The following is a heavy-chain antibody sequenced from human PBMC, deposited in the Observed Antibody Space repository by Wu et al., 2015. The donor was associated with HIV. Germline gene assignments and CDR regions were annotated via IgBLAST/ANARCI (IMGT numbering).Heavy chain of an antibody. CDR2: FDPEDVET. J-gene: IGHJ3*02. D-gene: IGHD3-16*01. CDR3: ATRYGPGAFDI. CDR1: GYTLSKLS. V-gene: IGHV1-24*01. Sequence: QVHLGQSGTEVKKPGASVRVSCKVSGYTLSKLSMHWVRQAPGKGLEWMGGFDPEDVETIYAQKFQGRVTMTEDTSTDTAYMELSSLRSEDTAVYYCATRYGPGAFDIWGQGTMVTVSS.